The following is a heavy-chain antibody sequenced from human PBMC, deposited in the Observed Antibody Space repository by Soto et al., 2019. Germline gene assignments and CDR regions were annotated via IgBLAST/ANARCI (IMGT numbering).Heavy chain of an antibody. V-gene: IGHV4-31*03. CDR1: GGSISSGGYY. CDR3: ARVCGGDCHNAFDI. J-gene: IGHJ3*02. CDR2: IYYSGST. D-gene: IGHD2-21*02. Sequence: QVQLQESGPGLVKPSQTLSLTCTVSGGSISSGGYYWSWIRQHPGKGLEWIGYIYYSGSTYYNPSLKSGVTIAVNTYKNQFSLKLSSVTAADTALYYCARVCGGDCHNAFDICGQGTMVTVSS.